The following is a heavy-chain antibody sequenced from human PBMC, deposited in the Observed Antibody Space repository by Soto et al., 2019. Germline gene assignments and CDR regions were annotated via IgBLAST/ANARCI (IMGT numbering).Heavy chain of an antibody. D-gene: IGHD3-3*01. J-gene: IGHJ4*02. CDR3: ARGHYDFWSGYFATIDY. CDR1: GGSISNYY. V-gene: IGHV4-59*08. CDR2: IHYSGNT. Sequence: QVRLQESGPGLVKPSETLSLTCTVSGGSISNYYWSWIRQPPGKGLEWIGYIHYSGNTKYNPSLKSRVTISADTSKDQFSLKLTSVTAADTAVYYCARGHYDFWSGYFATIDYWGQGTLVTVSS.